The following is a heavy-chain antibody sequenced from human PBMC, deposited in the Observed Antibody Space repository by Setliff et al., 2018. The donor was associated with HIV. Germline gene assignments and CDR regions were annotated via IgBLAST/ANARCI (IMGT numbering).Heavy chain of an antibody. V-gene: IGHV1-2*02. D-gene: IGHD3-3*02. CDR2: INPRCGVT. J-gene: IGHJ4*02. CDR3: ARDSGTNDHFLSPYYGALDF. Sequence: ASVKVSCKSSGYPFADHYLHWVRQAPGQGLQWMGWINPRCGVTKYAQNFQGRFIMTTDTTINTAYMQLERLTSDDTALYYCARDSGTNDHFLSPYYGALDFWGLGTLVTVSS. CDR1: GYPFADHY.